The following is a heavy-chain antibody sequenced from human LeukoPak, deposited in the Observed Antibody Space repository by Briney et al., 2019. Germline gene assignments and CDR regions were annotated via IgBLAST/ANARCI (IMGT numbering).Heavy chain of an antibody. V-gene: IGHV3-74*01. CDR1: GFTFTTYW. CDR2: VNSDGSIT. D-gene: IGHD5-18*01. J-gene: IGHJ6*02. CDR3: ARDAVDTANAV. Sequence: GGSLRLSCAASGFTFTTYWMHWVRQAPGKGLVWVSHVNSDGSITSYADSVKGRFTISRDNAKNTLYLQMNSLRAEDTAVYYCARDAVDTANAVWGQGTTVTVSS.